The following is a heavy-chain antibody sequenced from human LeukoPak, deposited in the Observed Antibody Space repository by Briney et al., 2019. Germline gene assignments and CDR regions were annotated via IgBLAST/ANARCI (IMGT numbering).Heavy chain of an antibody. CDR3: ARVVAVAATRRFDY. V-gene: IGHV4-61*01. Sequence: PSETLSLTCTVSGGSVSSGSYYWSWIRQPPGKGLEWIGYIYYSGSTNYNPSLKSRVTISVDTSKSQFSLKLSSVTAADTAVYYCARVVAVAATRRFDYWGQGTLVTVSS. CDR2: IYYSGST. D-gene: IGHD2-15*01. J-gene: IGHJ4*02. CDR1: GGSVSSGSYY.